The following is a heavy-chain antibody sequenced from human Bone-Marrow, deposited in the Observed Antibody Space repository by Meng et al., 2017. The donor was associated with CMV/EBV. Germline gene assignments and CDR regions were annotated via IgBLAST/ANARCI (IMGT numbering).Heavy chain of an antibody. Sequence: GGSLRLSCAASGFTFSSYSMNWVRQAPGKGLEWVSSISSSSSYIYYADSVKGRFTISRDNAKNSLYLQMNSLRAEETAVYYCARDRGRGLDYWGQGTLVTVSS. D-gene: IGHD3-10*01. CDR1: GFTFSSYS. CDR2: ISSSSSYI. CDR3: ARDRGRGLDY. J-gene: IGHJ4*02. V-gene: IGHV3-21*04.